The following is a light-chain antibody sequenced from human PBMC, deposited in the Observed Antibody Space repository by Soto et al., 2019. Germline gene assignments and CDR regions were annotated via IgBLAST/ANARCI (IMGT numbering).Light chain of an antibody. J-gene: IGLJ3*02. V-gene: IGLV2-14*03. CDR3: SSYTSNSTL. CDR2: DVT. CDR1: SSDVGGYNS. Sequence: QSALTQPASVSGSPGQSITISCTGTSSDVGGYNSVSWYQQHPGKAPKLMIIDVTNRPSGVSNRFSGSKSGNTASLTISGLQAEDEADYYCSSYTSNSTLFAGGTKVTVL.